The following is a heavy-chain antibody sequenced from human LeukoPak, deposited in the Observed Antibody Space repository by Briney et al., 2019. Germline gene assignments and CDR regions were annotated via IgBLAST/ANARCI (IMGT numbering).Heavy chain of an antibody. CDR1: GFTFSSYW. CDR3: ARDGLSDIVVVVAAFDY. Sequence: PGGSLRLSCAASGFTFSSYWMSWVRQAPGKGLEWVANIKQDGSEKYYVDSVKGRFTISRDNAKNSLYLQMNSLGAEDTAVYYCARDGLSDIVVVVAAFDYWGQGTLVTVSS. CDR2: IKQDGSEK. V-gene: IGHV3-7*01. J-gene: IGHJ4*02. D-gene: IGHD2-15*01.